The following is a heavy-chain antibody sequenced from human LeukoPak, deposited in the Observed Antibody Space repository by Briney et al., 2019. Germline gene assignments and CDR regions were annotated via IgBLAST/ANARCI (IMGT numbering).Heavy chain of an antibody. V-gene: IGHV3-23*01. J-gene: IGHJ4*02. CDR3: AKSLGSSWPFDY. D-gene: IGHD6-13*01. CDR2: ISASGGST. CDR1: GFTFSSSA. Sequence: GGSLRLSCAASGFTFSSSAMSWVRQVPGKGLEWVSGISASGGSTSYADSVRGRFTISRDNSKNTLYVQMNSLRDEDTAVYYCAKSLGSSWPFDYWGQGTLVTVSS.